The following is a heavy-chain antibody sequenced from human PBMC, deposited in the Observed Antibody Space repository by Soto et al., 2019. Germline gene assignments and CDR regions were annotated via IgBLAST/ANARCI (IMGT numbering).Heavy chain of an antibody. CDR3: ARREIQGPIDY. Sequence: WIGWVRQMPGKGLEWMGTTYYNPSLKSRVTMSVDTSKNQFSLKLTSVTAVDTAVYYCARREIQGPIDYWGQGTLVTVSS. CDR1: W. V-gene: IGHV4-28*01. J-gene: IGHJ4*02. D-gene: IGHD1-26*01. CDR2: T.